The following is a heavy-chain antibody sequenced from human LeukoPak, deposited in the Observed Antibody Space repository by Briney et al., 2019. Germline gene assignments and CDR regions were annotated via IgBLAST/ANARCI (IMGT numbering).Heavy chain of an antibody. D-gene: IGHD3-3*01. Sequence: GGSLRLSCAASGFTFSSYAMSWVRQAPGKGLEWVSAISGSGGSTYYADSVKGRFTISRDNSKNTLYLQMNSLRAEDTALYYCARVDLWSGTPNWGQGTLVTVSS. V-gene: IGHV3-23*01. J-gene: IGHJ4*02. CDR1: GFTFSSYA. CDR3: ARVDLWSGTPN. CDR2: ISGSGGST.